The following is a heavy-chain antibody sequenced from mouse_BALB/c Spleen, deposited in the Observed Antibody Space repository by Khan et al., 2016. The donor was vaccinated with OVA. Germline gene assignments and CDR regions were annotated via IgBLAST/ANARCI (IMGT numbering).Heavy chain of an antibody. D-gene: IGHD1-1*01. V-gene: IGHV1-7*01. CDR2: INPSTGYT. CDR3: ARSFYGSYAVDY. Sequence: QVQLQQSGAELAKPGASVKMSCKASGYTFTSYWMHWVKQRPGQGLEWIGYINPSTGYTEYNQTFKDKATLTADKSSSTAYMQLSSLTSEDSAVYYCARSFYGSYAVDYWGQGTSVTVSA. J-gene: IGHJ4*01. CDR1: GYTFTSYW.